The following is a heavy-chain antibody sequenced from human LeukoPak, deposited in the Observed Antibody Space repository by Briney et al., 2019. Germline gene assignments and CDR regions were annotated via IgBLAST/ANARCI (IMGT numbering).Heavy chain of an antibody. Sequence: PSETLSLTCAVYGGSFSGYSWSWIRQPPGKGLEWIGEIDHSGSTNYNPSLKSRVTISVDTSKNQFSLKLISVTAADTAVYYCARVKETTTTSHYFDYYMDVWGKGTTVTVSS. J-gene: IGHJ6*03. D-gene: IGHD5-24*01. CDR1: GGSFSGYS. CDR3: ARVKETTTTSHYFDYYMDV. V-gene: IGHV4-34*01. CDR2: IDHSGST.